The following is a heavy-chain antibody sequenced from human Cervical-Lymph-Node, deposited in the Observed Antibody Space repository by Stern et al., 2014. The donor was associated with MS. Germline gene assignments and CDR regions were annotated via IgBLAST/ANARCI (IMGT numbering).Heavy chain of an antibody. Sequence: QVQLVQSGPGLLRPSETLSLTCTVSGASITSYYWSWVRQAPGKGLEWIGYIYYSGTPNYNASLKGRVAISIDTSKTQFSLRLTSVTAADTAVYYCARATDLWGQGTLVTVSS. CDR2: IYYSGTP. CDR1: GASITSYY. CDR3: ARATDL. V-gene: IGHV4-59*01. J-gene: IGHJ5*02.